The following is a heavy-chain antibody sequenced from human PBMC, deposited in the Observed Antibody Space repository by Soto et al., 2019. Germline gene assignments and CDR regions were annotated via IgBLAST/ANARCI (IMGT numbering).Heavy chain of an antibody. CDR3: AESGGPDYGYSNWYFDL. CDR2: LSGGGGST. Sequence: GGSLRLSCAASGFTFGSNAMSWVRQAPGKGLEWVSGLSGGGGSTYYAHSVRGRFTTSRDNSKNTLYLYLNSLRAEDTAMYYCAESGGPDYGYSNWYFDLWGRGTLVTVSS. CDR1: GFTFGSNA. V-gene: IGHV3-23*01. J-gene: IGHJ2*01. D-gene: IGHD4-17*01.